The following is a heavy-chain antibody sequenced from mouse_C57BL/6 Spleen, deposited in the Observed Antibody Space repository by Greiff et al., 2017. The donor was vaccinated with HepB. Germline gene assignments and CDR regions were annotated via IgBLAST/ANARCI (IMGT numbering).Heavy chain of an antibody. J-gene: IGHJ2*01. CDR2: ISDGGSYT. CDR3: ARDRVYDGYPYYFDY. CDR1: GFTFSSYA. D-gene: IGHD2-3*01. Sequence: DVQLVESGGGLVKPGGSLKLSCAASGFTFSSYAMSWVRQTPEKRLEWVATISDGGSYTYYPDNVKGRFTISRDNAKNNLYLQMSHLKSEDTAMYYCARDRVYDGYPYYFDYWGQGTTLTVSS. V-gene: IGHV5-4*01.